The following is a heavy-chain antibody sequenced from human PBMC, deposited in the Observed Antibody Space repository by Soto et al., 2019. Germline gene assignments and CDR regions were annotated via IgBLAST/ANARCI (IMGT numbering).Heavy chain of an antibody. V-gene: IGHV1-3*01. CDR1: GYTFTSYA. Sequence: ASVKVSCKASGYTFTSYAMHWVRQAPGQRLEWMGWINAGNGNTKYSQKFQGRVTITRDTSASTAYMELSSLRSEDTAVYYCARIPGSSEAFDIWGQGTMVTVSS. D-gene: IGHD6-6*01. CDR3: ARIPGSSEAFDI. J-gene: IGHJ3*02. CDR2: INAGNGNT.